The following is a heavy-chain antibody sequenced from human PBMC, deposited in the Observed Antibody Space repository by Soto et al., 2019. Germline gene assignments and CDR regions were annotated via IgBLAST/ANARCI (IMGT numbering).Heavy chain of an antibody. Sequence: QVQLVQSGAEVKKPGSSVKVSCKASGGTFSSYTISWVRQAPGQGLEWMGRIIPILGIANYAQKFQGRVTITADKATSTAYMELSSLRDEDTAVYYWERGPYSSSWYYYYYYMDVWGKGTTVTVSS. V-gene: IGHV1-69*02. J-gene: IGHJ6*03. CDR1: GGTFSSYT. D-gene: IGHD6-13*01. CDR2: IIPILGIA. CDR3: ERGPYSSSWYYYYYYMDV.